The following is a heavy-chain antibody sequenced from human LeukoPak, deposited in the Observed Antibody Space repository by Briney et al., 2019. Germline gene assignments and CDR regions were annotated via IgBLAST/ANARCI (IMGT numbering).Heavy chain of an antibody. J-gene: IGHJ2*01. CDR2: IKQDGSEK. CDR1: GFTFSSYW. Sequence: PGGSLRLSCAASGFTFSSYWMSWVRQAPGEGLGWVANIKQDGSEKYYVDSVKGRFTISRDNAKNSLYLQMNSLRAEDTAVYFCAARSSYSSGWYAGYFDLWGRGTLVTVSS. CDR3: AARSSYSSGWYAGYFDL. V-gene: IGHV3-7*01. D-gene: IGHD6-19*01.